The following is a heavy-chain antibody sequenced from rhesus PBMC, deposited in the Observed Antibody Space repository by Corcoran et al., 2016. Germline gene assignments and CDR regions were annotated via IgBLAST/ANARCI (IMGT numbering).Heavy chain of an antibody. D-gene: IGHD1-1*01. CDR1: GYSFTRSV. Sequence: QVQMVKSGAEVKKPGASVTISWTASGYSFTRSVIHWVRQAPGKGHELMIGIYATNGNTGYTEKFQVRLTVTGYTSTGTAYMEVSSLTSEDTAVYFCARWKEYLDVWGRGVLVTVSS. CDR3: ARWKEYLDV. CDR2: IYATNGNT. J-gene: IGHJ5-2*02. V-gene: IGHV1-200*01.